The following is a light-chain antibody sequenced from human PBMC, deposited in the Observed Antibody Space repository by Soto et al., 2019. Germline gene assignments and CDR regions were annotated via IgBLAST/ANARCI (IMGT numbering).Light chain of an antibody. CDR3: QQYGSSPWT. J-gene: IGKJ1*01. Sequence: EIVLTQSPGTLSLSPGERATLSCRASQSVSSSYLAWYQQKPGQAPRLLIYGASSRATGIPDRFSGSGSGTDFTLTISRREPEDFAGYYCQQYGSSPWTFGQGTKVDIK. CDR2: GAS. CDR1: QSVSSSY. V-gene: IGKV3-20*01.